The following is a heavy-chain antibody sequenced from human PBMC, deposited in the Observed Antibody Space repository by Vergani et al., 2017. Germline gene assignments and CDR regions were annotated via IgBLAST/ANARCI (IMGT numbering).Heavy chain of an antibody. D-gene: IGHD3-10*01. Sequence: QVQLVQSGAEVRKPGASVTVSCKASGYTFTHYYMHWVRQAPGQGLAWMGMINPSAGSTTYAQKFLGRVTMTRDTSTSTVYMELSSLRSVDAAVYYCARADYYGSGSPHFDYWGQGTLVTVSS. CDR3: ARADYYGSGSPHFDY. V-gene: IGHV1-46*03. J-gene: IGHJ4*02. CDR1: GYTFTHYY. CDR2: INPSAGST.